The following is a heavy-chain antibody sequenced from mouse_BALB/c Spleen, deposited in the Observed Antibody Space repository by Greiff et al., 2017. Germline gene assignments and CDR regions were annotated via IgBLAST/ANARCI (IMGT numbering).Heavy chain of an antibody. CDR2: ISSGGSYT. D-gene: IGHD3-3*01. CDR1: GFTFSSYA. J-gene: IGHJ4*01. CDR3: ARDLGTPYYYAMDY. Sequence: EVQRVESGGGLVKPGGSLKLSCAASGFTFSSYAMSWVRQSPEKRLEWVAEISSGGSYTYYPETVTGRFTISRAHAKNTLYLEMSSLRSEDTAMYYCARDLGTPYYYAMDYWGLGTSVTVSS. V-gene: IGHV5-9-4*01.